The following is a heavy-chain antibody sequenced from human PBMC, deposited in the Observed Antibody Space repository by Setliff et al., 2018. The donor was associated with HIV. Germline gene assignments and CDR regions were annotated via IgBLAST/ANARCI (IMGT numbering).Heavy chain of an antibody. V-gene: IGHV1-69*13. CDR1: GYAFTYYY. J-gene: IGHJ6*03. Sequence: SVKVSCKTSGYAFTYYYIHWVRQAPGQGPEWMGAIIPIFGTTKYAQRFQGRVTITADASTSTAYMELSSLRSEDTAVYYCARDGLTSSGLKKRGYYYYMDVWGKGTTVTVSS. D-gene: IGHD6-19*01. CDR2: IIPIFGTT. CDR3: ARDGLTSSGLKKRGYYYYMDV.